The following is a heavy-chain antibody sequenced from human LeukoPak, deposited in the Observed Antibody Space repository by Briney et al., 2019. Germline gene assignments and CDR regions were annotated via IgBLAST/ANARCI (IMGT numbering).Heavy chain of an antibody. CDR3: AKDNRVRGVIGYMDV. Sequence: GGSLRLSCAASGFTFDDYTMHWVRQAPGKGLEWVSLISWDGGSTYYADSVKGRFTNSRDNSKNSLYLQMNSLRTEDTALYYCAKDNRVRGVIGYMDVWGKGTTVTVSS. CDR2: ISWDGGST. J-gene: IGHJ6*03. CDR1: GFTFDDYT. D-gene: IGHD3-10*01. V-gene: IGHV3-43*01.